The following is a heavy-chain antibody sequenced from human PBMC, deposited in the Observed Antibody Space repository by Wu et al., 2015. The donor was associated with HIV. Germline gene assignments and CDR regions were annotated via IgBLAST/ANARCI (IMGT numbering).Heavy chain of an antibody. J-gene: IGHJ3*02. V-gene: IGHV1-46*01. CDR2: INPSGGST. CDR3: ARERDYYVWGSYRPSAFDI. CDR1: RDTFSSYA. D-gene: IGHD3-16*02. Sequence: QVQLVQSGAEVKKPGSSVKVSCKASRDTFSSYAINWVRQAPGQGLEWMGIINPSGGSTSYAQKFQGRVTMTRDTSTSTVYMELSSLRSEDTAVYYCARERDYYVWGSYRPSAFDIWGQGTMVTVSS.